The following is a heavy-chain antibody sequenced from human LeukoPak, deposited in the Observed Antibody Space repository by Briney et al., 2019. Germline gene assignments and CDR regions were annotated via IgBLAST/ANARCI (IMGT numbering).Heavy chain of an antibody. CDR1: GGSISSYY. CDR2: AYYSGST. D-gene: IGHD3-22*01. V-gene: IGHV4-59*01. Sequence: SETLSLTCTVSGGSISSYYWSYIRQPPGKGLEWIGYAYYSGSTNYNPSLKSRVTISVDTSKNQFSLKLSSVTAADTAVYYCARAYDTSGYYHAFDIWGQGTVVTVSS. CDR3: ARAYDTSGYYHAFDI. J-gene: IGHJ3*02.